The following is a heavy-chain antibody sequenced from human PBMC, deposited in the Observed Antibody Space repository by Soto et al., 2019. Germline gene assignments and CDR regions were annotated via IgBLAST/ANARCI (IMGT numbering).Heavy chain of an antibody. D-gene: IGHD3-3*01. V-gene: IGHV4-34*01. CDR1: GGSFSDYY. Sequence: QVQLQQSGAGLLKPSETLSLTCAVYGGSFSDYYWSWIRQPPGKGLEWFGEINHSGSTNYNSSLTCRVTISVDTSKNQFSPKLSSVTAADTAVYYCSVHSRVRFFDAFDIWGRGTMVTVSS. CDR3: SVHSRVRFFDAFDI. CDR2: INHSGST. J-gene: IGHJ3*02.